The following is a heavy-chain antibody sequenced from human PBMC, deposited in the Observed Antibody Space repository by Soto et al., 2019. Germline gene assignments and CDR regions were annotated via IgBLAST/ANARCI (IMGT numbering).Heavy chain of an antibody. CDR3: ARVGKIGPRLFDC. J-gene: IGHJ4*02. Sequence: WGSLRLSCSASGFTFSSYEMNWGRQAPGKGLEWVSYISSSGSTIYYADSVKGRFTISRDNAKNPLYLQMNSLRAEDAAVYYCARVGKIGPRLFDCWGQGTLVTVSS. CDR1: GFTFSSYE. CDR2: ISSSGSTI. V-gene: IGHV3-48*03.